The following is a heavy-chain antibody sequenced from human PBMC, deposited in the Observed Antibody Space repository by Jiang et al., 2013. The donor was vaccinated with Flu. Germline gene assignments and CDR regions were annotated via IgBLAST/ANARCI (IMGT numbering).Heavy chain of an antibody. Sequence: YTFTSYYMHWVRQAPGQGLEWMGIINPSGGSTSYAQKFQGRVTMTRDTSTSTVYMELSSLRSEDTAVYYCAREGGGMPDYWGQGTLVTVSS. CDR2: INPSGGST. J-gene: IGHJ4*02. CDR1: YTFTSYY. V-gene: IGHV1-46*01. D-gene: IGHD3-16*01. CDR3: AREGGGMPDY.